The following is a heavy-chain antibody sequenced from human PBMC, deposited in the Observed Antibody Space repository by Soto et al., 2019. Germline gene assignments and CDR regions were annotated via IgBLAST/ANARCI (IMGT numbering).Heavy chain of an antibody. D-gene: IGHD6-13*01. CDR1: GFSLSTSGMC. CDR2: IDWDDDK. Sequence: SGPTLVNPTQTLTLTCTFSGFSLSTSGMCVSWIRQPPGKALEWLALIDWDDDKYYSTSLKTRLTISKDTSKNQVVLTMTNMDPVDTATYYCARIAAAGTGAPSYYYYYGMDVWGQGTTVTVSS. V-gene: IGHV2-70*01. CDR3: ARIAAAGTGAPSYYYYYGMDV. J-gene: IGHJ6*02.